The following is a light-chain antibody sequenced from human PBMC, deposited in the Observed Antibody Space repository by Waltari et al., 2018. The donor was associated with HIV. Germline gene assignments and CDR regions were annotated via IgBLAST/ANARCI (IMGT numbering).Light chain of an antibody. CDR1: GGLSSYA. CDR3: QTWDTGPV. V-gene: IGLV4-69*01. Sequence: QFVLTQSPSASAFLGASVKITCTLNGGLSSYAIAWHQHQPEKGPRYLMKLKSDGSHNREDEIPDRFSASNSGADHHLTISSLQSEDEGYYYCQTWDTGPVFGGGTKLTVL. J-gene: IGLJ3*02. CDR2: LKSDGSH.